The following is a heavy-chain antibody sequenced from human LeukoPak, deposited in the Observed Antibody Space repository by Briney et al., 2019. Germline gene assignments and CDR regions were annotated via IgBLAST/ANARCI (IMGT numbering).Heavy chain of an antibody. CDR3: ARSPSSYSSGWRSFDY. Sequence: AGGSLRLSCAASGFTVSRNYMSWVRQTPGKGLEWVSSISSSSSYIYYADSVKGRFTISRDNAKNSLYLQMNSLRAEDTAVYYCARSPSSYSSGWRSFDYWGQGTLVTVSS. D-gene: IGHD6-19*01. CDR1: GFTVSRNY. V-gene: IGHV3-21*01. CDR2: ISSSSSYI. J-gene: IGHJ4*02.